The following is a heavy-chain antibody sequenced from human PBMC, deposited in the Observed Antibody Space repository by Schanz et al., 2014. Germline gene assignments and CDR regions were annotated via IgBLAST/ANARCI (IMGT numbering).Heavy chain of an antibody. J-gene: IGHJ5*02. Sequence: EVQLVESGGGLVQPGGSLRLSCAASRFTFSDYWMSWVRQAPGKGLEWISSMYINSGSTQYADSVKGRFTVSRDNSKNTVYLHMNSLRDEDTAVYYCAKDMNREATAPESWGQGTLVVVSS. CDR2: MYINSGST. CDR1: RFTFSDYW. CDR3: AKDMNREATAPES. D-gene: IGHD5-12*01. V-gene: IGHV3-23*04.